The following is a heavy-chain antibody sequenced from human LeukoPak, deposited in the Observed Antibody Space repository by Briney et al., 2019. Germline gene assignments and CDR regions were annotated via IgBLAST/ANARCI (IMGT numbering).Heavy chain of an antibody. V-gene: IGHV1-2*02. J-gene: IGHJ4*02. CDR2: INPNSGGT. D-gene: IGHD6-13*01. CDR3: ARAGLIAAAGTFDY. CDR1: GYTFTGYY. Sequence: ASVKVSCKASGYTFTGYYMHWVRQAPGQGLEWMGWINPNSGGTNYAQKFQGRVTMTRDTSISTAYMELSRLRSDDTAVYYCARAGLIAAAGTFDYWGQGTLVTVSS.